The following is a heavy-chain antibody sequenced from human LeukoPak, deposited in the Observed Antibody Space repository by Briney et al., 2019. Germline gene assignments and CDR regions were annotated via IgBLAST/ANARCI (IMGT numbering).Heavy chain of an antibody. Sequence: GALRLSCAASGFTFSRYAMHWVRQAPGKGLEWVAVISYDGSQKYSANSVKGRFTTSRDNSKNTLNLQMNSLRVEDTAVYYCARDGPSKRWLEITRGIDYWGQGALVTVSS. CDR1: GFTFSRYA. CDR2: ISYDGSQK. V-gene: IGHV3-30*04. J-gene: IGHJ4*02. CDR3: ARDGPSKRWLEITRGIDY. D-gene: IGHD5-24*01.